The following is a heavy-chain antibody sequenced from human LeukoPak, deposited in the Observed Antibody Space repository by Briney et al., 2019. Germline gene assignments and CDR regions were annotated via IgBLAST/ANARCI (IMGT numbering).Heavy chain of an antibody. V-gene: IGHV1-69*05. D-gene: IGHD3-22*01. Sequence: SVKVSCKASGGTFSSYAISWVRQAPGQGLEWMGGIIPIFGTANYAQKFQGRVTITTDESTSTAYMELSSLRSEDTAVYYCARDPYYYDSSGYYPRTHLEGRGQGTLVTVSS. J-gene: IGHJ4*02. CDR2: IIPIFGTA. CDR1: GGTFSSYA. CDR3: ARDPYYYDSSGYYPRTHLEG.